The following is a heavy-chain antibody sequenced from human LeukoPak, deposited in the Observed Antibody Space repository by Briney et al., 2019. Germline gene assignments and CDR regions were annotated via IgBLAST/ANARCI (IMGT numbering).Heavy chain of an antibody. D-gene: IGHD2-21*02. CDR3: ARTYCSGDCSDYYYGMDV. Sequence: SETLSLTCTVSGASISGGGYYWSWIRRHPGKGLEWIGYIYYSGSTYYNPSLKSRVAIPVDTSKNQFSLKLSSVTAADTAVYYCARTYCSGDCSDYYYGMDVWGQGTTVTVSS. CDR1: GASISGGGYY. V-gene: IGHV4-31*03. J-gene: IGHJ6*02. CDR2: IYYSGST.